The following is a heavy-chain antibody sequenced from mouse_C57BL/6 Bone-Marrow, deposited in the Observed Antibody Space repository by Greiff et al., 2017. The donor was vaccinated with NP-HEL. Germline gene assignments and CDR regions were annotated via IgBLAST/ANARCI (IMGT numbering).Heavy chain of an antibody. Sequence: DVKLVESGGGLVQPGGSLSLSCAASGFTFTDYYMSWVRQPPGKALEWLGFIRNKANGYTTEYSASVKGRFTISRDNSQSILYLQMNALRAEDGATYYCARYLYGSSGYFDYWGQGTTLTVSS. D-gene: IGHD1-1*01. J-gene: IGHJ2*01. CDR1: GFTFTDYY. CDR2: IRNKANGYTT. V-gene: IGHV7-3*01. CDR3: ARYLYGSSGYFDY.